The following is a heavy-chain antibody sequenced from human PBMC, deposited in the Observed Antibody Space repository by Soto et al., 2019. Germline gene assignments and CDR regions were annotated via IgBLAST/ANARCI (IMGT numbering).Heavy chain of an antibody. CDR1: GDAFTNYI. V-gene: IGHV1-69*01. D-gene: IGHD1-26*01. CDR2: IIPMFGTP. CDR3: ARGRDQPPVGLYFDS. J-gene: IGHJ4*02. Sequence: QVQLVQSGAEVKKPGSSVKVSCKASGDAFTNYIFDWVRQAPGQGLEWMGGIIPMFGTPKYAQTFQDRVTFSADVSTGTAYLDLTSMRFDDTAVYYCARGRDQPPVGLYFDSWGEGTRVTVSS.